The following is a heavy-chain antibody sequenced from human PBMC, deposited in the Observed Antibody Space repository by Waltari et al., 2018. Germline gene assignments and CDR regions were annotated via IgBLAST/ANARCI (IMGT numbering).Heavy chain of an antibody. Sequence: QVQLQESGPGLVKPSETLSLTCTVSGGSISSYYWSWIRQPPGKGLEWIGSIYYSGSTYYNPSLKSRVTISVDTSKNQFSLKLSSVTAADTAVYYCARGRYCSGGSCYPFDYWGQGTLVTVSS. CDR3: ARGRYCSGGSCYPFDY. CDR2: IYYSGST. J-gene: IGHJ4*02. D-gene: IGHD2-15*01. V-gene: IGHV4-59*12. CDR1: GGSISSYY.